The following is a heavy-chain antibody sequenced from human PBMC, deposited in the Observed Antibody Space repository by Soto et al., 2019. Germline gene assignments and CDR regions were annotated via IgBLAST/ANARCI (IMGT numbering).Heavy chain of an antibody. Sequence: LGESLKTLCQGSGYSFTSFWHGRVRQMPGKGLGWVGIIYPGDSDTRYSPSFQGQVTISADKSISTAYLQWSSLKASDTAMYYDARHGSAVIVAGRSYYYYYGMDVWGQGTTVTVYS. CDR3: ARHGSAVIVAGRSYYYYYGMDV. V-gene: IGHV5-51*01. D-gene: IGHD6-19*01. CDR1: GYSFTSFW. CDR2: IYPGDSDT. J-gene: IGHJ6*02.